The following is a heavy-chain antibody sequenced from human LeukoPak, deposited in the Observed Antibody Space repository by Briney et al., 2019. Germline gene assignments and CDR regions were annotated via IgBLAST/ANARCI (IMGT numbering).Heavy chain of an antibody. D-gene: IGHD2-2*01. J-gene: IGHJ4*02. CDR3: ARHCSSTSCYYFDY. CDR2: IYHSGST. Sequence: SETLSLTCAVSGYSISSGYYWGWIRQPPGKGLEWIGSIYHSGSTYYNPSLKSRVTISVDTSKNQFSLKLSSVAAADTAVYYCARHCSSTSCYYFDYWGQGTLVTVSS. V-gene: IGHV4-38-2*01. CDR1: GYSISSGYY.